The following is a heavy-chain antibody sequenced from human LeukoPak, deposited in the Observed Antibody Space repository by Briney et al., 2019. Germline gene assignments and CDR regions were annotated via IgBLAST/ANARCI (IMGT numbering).Heavy chain of an antibody. V-gene: IGHV4-38-2*02. CDR3: ARRGGSGWYFDY. J-gene: IGHJ4*02. Sequence: PSETLSLTCTVSGYSISSGYYWGWIRQPPGRGLEWIASIYHSGSTYYNPSLKSRFTISVDTSNNQFSLKPSSETAADTAVYYCARRGGSGWYFDYWGQGTLVTVSS. D-gene: IGHD6-19*01. CDR2: IYHSGST. CDR1: GYSISSGYY.